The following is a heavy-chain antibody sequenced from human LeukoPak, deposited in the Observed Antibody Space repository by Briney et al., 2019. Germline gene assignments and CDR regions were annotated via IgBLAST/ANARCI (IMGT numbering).Heavy chain of an antibody. V-gene: IGHV4-39*01. D-gene: IGHD2-2*01. CDR1: GASISSSNDY. CDR2: ITYDGSA. Sequence: PSETLSLACSVSGASISSSNDYWGWIRQAPGKGLELIGSITYDGSAHYNPSLMSRATILVDTSKNQFSLKLSSVTAADAAMYYCARQFATASADTRGYFDFWGQGTVVTVSS. J-gene: IGHJ4*02. CDR3: ARQFATASADTRGYFDF.